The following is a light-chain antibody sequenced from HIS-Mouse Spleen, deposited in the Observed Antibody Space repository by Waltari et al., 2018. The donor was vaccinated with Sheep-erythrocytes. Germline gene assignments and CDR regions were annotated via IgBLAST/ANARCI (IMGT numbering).Light chain of an antibody. CDR3: QAWDSSTAWV. V-gene: IGLV3-1*01. J-gene: IGLJ3*02. CDR2: QDS. CDR1: KLGDKY. Sequence: SYELTQPPSVSVSPGQTASITCSGDKLGDKYACWYQQKQGQSPVLVIYQDSKRPSGIPGRFSGSNSGNTATLTISGTQAMDEADYYCQAWDSSTAWVFGGGTKLTVL.